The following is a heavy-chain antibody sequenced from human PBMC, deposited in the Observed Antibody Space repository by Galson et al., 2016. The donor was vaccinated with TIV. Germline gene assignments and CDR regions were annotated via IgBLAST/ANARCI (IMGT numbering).Heavy chain of an antibody. CDR2: INPNSAGT. Sequence: SVKVSCKASGYTFRDYSINWVRQAPGQGLEWMGRINPNSAGTNYAQNFHGRVTMTRDTSISTAYLELSRLSSDDTAVYFCASDREYDDTGPYHYYYMDVWGKGTTVTVTS. V-gene: IGHV1-2*06. J-gene: IGHJ6*03. CDR3: ASDREYDDTGPYHYYYMDV. CDR1: GYTFRDYS. D-gene: IGHD2-8*02.